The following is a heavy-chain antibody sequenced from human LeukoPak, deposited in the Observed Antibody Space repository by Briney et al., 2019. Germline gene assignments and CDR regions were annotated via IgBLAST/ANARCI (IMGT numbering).Heavy chain of an antibody. Sequence: SQTLSLTCTVSGGSISSGGYYWSWIRQHPGKGLEWIGYIYYSGSTYYNPSLKSRVTISVDTSKNQFSLKLSSVTAADTAVYYCARRWFGLFDYWGQGTLVTVSS. D-gene: IGHD3-10*01. CDR1: GGSISSGGYY. V-gene: IGHV4-31*03. CDR2: IYYSGST. CDR3: ARRWFGLFDY. J-gene: IGHJ4*02.